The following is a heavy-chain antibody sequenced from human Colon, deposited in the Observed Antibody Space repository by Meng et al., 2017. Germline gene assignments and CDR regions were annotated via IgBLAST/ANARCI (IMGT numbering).Heavy chain of an antibody. D-gene: IGHD2-15*01. CDR3: TSHCSGGSCYSSFDY. CDR2: IKSKTDGGTT. Sequence: EVQLVESGGGLVKPGGSLRLSCAASGFTFSNAWMSWVRQAPGKGLEWVGRIKSKTDGGTTDYAAPVKGRFTISRDDSKNTLYLQMNSPKTEDTAVYYCTSHCSGGSCYSSFDYWGQGTLVTVSS. CDR1: GFTFSNAW. V-gene: IGHV3-15*01. J-gene: IGHJ4*02.